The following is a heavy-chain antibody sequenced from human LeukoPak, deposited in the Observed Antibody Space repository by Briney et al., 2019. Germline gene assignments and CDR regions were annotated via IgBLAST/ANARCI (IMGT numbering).Heavy chain of an antibody. J-gene: IGHJ5*01. CDR3: ASLGWLYGSGSMNWFDF. Sequence: SETLSLTCTVSGCSISRSSYYWGWMRQPPGTGLEWVGSMHCSGSTYYNTSLKSRVNISVDTSKNQFSLKLSSVTAADTAMYNCASLGWLYGSGSMNWFDFWGQGTLVTVSS. CDR1: GCSISRSSYY. D-gene: IGHD3-10*01. CDR2: MHCSGST. V-gene: IGHV4-39*01.